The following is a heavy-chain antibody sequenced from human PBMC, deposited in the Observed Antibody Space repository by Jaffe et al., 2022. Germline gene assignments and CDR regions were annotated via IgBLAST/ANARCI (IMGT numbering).Heavy chain of an antibody. CDR1: GFTFSSYA. CDR3: AKDTSEGMVAATNFDY. J-gene: IGHJ4*02. Sequence: EVQLLESGGGLVQPGGSLRLSCAASGFTFSSYAMSWVRQAPGKGLEWVSAISGSGGSTYYADSVKGRFTISRDNSKNTLYLQMNSLRAEDTAVYYCAKDTSEGMVAATNFDYWGQGTLVTVSS. V-gene: IGHV3-23*01. D-gene: IGHD2-15*01. CDR2: ISGSGGST.